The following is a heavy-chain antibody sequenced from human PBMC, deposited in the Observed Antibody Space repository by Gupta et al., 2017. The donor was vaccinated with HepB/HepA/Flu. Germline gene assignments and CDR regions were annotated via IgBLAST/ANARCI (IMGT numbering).Heavy chain of an antibody. D-gene: IGHD5-18*01. CDR1: GGSISSSSYY. V-gene: IGHV4-39*01. Sequence: QLQLQESGPGLVKPSETLSLTCTVSGGSISSSSYYWGWIRQPPGKGLEWIGSIYYSGSTYYNPSLKSRVTISVDTSKNQFSLKLSSVTAADTAVYYCARSDTAIYLPQHRPKNWFDPWGQGTLVTVSS. J-gene: IGHJ5*02. CDR3: ARSDTAIYLPQHRPKNWFDP. CDR2: IYYSGST.